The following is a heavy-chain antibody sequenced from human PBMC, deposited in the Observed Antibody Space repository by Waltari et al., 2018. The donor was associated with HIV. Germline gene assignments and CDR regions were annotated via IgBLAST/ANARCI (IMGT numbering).Heavy chain of an antibody. CDR2: TSPHSGKT. D-gene: IGHD3-3*01. CDR3: AISHRGAIFGDH. CDR1: GYTFINHD. Sequence: QVQLVQSEAEVKQPGASVKVSCKASGYTFINHDINWVRRAAGRGLEWMGWTSPHSGKTGFAQKFQGRVTLTGDASIDTAYLEFSGLTSQDTAVYYCAISHRGAIFGDHWGQGTPVTVSS. J-gene: IGHJ5*02. V-gene: IGHV1-8*01.